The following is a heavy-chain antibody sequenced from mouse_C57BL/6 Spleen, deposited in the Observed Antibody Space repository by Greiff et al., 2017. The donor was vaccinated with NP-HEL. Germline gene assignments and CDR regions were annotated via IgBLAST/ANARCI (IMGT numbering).Heavy chain of an antibody. CDR3: ARNTRYWYFDV. J-gene: IGHJ1*03. CDR2: ISNGGGST. V-gene: IGHV5-12*01. CDR1: GFTFSDYY. Sequence: EVKLVESGGGLVQPGGSLKLSCAASGFTFSDYYMYWVRQTPEKRLEWVAYISNGGGSTYYPETVKGRFTISRDNAKNTLYLQMSRLKSEDTAMYYCARNTRYWYFDVWGTGTTVTVSS.